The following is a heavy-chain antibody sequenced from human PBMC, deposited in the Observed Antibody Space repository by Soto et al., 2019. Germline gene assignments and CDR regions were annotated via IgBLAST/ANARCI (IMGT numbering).Heavy chain of an antibody. CDR1: GFTFDDYA. CDR3: AKDSSDYYYYMDV. V-gene: IGHV3-9*01. D-gene: IGHD6-25*01. Sequence: EVQLVESGGGLVQPGRSLRLSCAASGFTFDDYAMHWVRQAPGKGLEWVSGISWNSGSIGYADSVKGRFTISRDNAKNSLYLQMNSLRAEDTVLYYCAKDSSDYYYYMDVWGKGTTVTVSS. CDR2: ISWNSGSI. J-gene: IGHJ6*03.